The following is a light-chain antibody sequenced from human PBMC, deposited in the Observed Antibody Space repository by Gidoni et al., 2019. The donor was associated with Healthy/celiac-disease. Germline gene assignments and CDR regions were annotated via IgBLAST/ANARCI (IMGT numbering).Light chain of an antibody. J-gene: IGKJ1*01. CDR3: QQYGSSPWX. CDR1: QSVSSSY. Sequence: EIVSTQSPGTLSLSPGERATLSCRASQSVSSSYLAWYQRKPGQAPRLLIYGASSRATGIPDRFGGSGSGTDFTRTISRLEPEDFAVYYCQQYGSSPWXFXQGTXLEIK. CDR2: GAS. V-gene: IGKV3-20*01.